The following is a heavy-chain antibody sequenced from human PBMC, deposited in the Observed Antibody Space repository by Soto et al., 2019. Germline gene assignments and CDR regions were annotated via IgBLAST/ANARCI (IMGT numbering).Heavy chain of an antibody. Sequence: PSETLSLTCTVSGGSISSSRSYWGWIRQPPGKGLEWIGTISYSGSTYYNPSFNSRVTISVDTSKNQFSLNLSSVTAADTAVYCCARRYSYGSGKYGMDVWGQGTTVTVS. V-gene: IGHV4-39*01. J-gene: IGHJ6*02. D-gene: IGHD3-10*01. CDR2: ISYSGST. CDR3: ARRYSYGSGKYGMDV. CDR1: GGSISSSRSY.